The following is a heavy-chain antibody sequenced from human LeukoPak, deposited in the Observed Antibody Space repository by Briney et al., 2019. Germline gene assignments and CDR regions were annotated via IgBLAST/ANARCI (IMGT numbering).Heavy chain of an antibody. V-gene: IGHV3-23*01. CDR1: GFTFSNYA. Sequence: GASLRLSCAASGFTFSNYAMSRVRQAPGKGLEWVSAISDTGGYTYYADSVKGRFTISRDNSKNTLYLQMNSLRAEDTAVYYCAKRSGDYWGQGTLVTVPS. CDR2: ISDTGGYT. J-gene: IGHJ4*02. CDR3: AKRSGDY. D-gene: IGHD3-10*01.